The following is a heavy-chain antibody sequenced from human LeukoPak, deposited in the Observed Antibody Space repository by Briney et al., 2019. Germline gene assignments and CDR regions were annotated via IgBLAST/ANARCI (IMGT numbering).Heavy chain of an antibody. V-gene: IGHV3-64D*09. J-gene: IGHJ6*02. CDR3: VRGYSFGPYGMDV. D-gene: IGHD2-15*01. CDR1: GFPFSSYA. Sequence: GGSLRLSCSASGFPFSSYAVHWVRQAPGKGLEYVSAISDSGGSTYYADSVKGRLTISRDNSKNTLYLQMSSLRAEDTAVYFCVRGYSFGPYGMDVWGQGTTVTVSS. CDR2: ISDSGGST.